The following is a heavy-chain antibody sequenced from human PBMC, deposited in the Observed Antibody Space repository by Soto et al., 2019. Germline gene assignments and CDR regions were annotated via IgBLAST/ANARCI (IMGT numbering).Heavy chain of an antibody. CDR1: RFTFSDYY. CDR3: ARAYSDAFDI. J-gene: IGHJ3*02. CDR2: ISSSGTGI. D-gene: IGHD2-15*01. Sequence: GGSLRLSCAASRFTFSDYYMTWIRQAPGKGLEWVSYISSSGTGIYYTDSVKGRFTISRDNAKNSLYLQMSSLRAEDTAVYYCARAYSDAFDIWGQGTMVTGSS. V-gene: IGHV3-11*01.